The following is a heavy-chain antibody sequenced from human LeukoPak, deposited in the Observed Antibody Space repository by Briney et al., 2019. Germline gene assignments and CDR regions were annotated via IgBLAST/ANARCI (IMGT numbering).Heavy chain of an antibody. CDR2: IYYSGST. D-gene: IGHD2-15*01. J-gene: IGHJ6*02. CDR1: GGSISSYY. V-gene: IGHV4-59*01. Sequence: PSETLSLTCTVSGGSISSYYWSWIRQPPGKGLEWIGYIYYSGSTNYNPSLKSRVTISVDTSKNQFSLKLSSVTAADTAVYYCARVPPPGYCSGGSCYGTARYHGMDVWGQGTTVTVSS. CDR3: ARVPPPGYCSGGSCYGTARYHGMDV.